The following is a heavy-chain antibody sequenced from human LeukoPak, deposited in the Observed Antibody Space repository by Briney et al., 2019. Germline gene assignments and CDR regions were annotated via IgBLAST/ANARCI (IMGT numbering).Heavy chain of an antibody. CDR3: ARDNSSPYYDFWSGYYHNWCDP. CDR2: IIPILGIA. CDR1: GGTFSSYA. J-gene: IGHJ5*02. Sequence: WASVKVSCKASGGTFSSYAISWVRQAPGQGLEWMGRIIPILGIANYAQKFQGRVTITADKSTSTAYMELSSLRCEDTAVYYCARDNSSPYYDFWSGYYHNWCDPWGQGTLVTVSS. V-gene: IGHV1-69*04. D-gene: IGHD3-3*01.